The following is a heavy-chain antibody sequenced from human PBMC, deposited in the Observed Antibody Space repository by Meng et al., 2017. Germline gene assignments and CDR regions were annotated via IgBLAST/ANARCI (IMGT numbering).Heavy chain of an antibody. CDR3: ARESGVDFWSGRGAFDI. J-gene: IGHJ3*02. CDR2: IWYDGSNK. CDR1: GFTFSSYG. D-gene: IGHD3-3*01. V-gene: IGHV3-33*01. Sequence: GESLKISCAASGFTFSSYGMHWVRQAPGKGLEWVAVIWYDGSNKYYADSVKGRFTISRDNSKNTLYLQMNSLRAEDTAVHYCARESGVDFWSGRGAFDIWGQGTMVTVSS.